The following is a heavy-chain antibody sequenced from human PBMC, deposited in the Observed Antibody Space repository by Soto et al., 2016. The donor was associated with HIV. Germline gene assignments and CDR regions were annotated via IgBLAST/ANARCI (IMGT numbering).Heavy chain of an antibody. CDR3: AKEDSVSSY. Sequence: QVQLVESGGGVVQPGRSLRLTCAASGFTFSNYGMHWVRQAPGKGLEWVAVIWYDGSNKYYADSVKGRFTVSRDNSKNTLYLQMNSLRVDDTAVYYCAKEDSVSSYWGQGTLVIVSS. CDR1: GFTFSNYG. J-gene: IGHJ4*02. V-gene: IGHV3-30*18. CDR2: IWYDGSNK. D-gene: IGHD2-15*01.